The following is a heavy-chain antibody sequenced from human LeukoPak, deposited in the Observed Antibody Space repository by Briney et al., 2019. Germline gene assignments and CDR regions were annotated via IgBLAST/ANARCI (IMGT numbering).Heavy chain of an antibody. J-gene: IGHJ5*02. CDR2: IYYSGST. CDR3: ARLLVEDRWLDP. V-gene: IGHV4-31*03. CDR1: GGSISSGGYY. D-gene: IGHD6-6*01. Sequence: SETLSLTCTVSGGSISSGGYYWSWIRQHPGKGLEWIGYIYYSGSTYYNPSLKSRVTISVDTSKNQFSLKLSSVTAADTAVYYCARLLVEDRWLDPWGQGTLVTVSS.